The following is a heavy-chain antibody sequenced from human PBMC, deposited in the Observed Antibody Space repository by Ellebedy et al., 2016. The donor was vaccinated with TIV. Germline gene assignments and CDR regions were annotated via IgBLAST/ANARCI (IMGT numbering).Heavy chain of an antibody. V-gene: IGHV4-39*07. CDR1: GGSISSSSYY. CDR2: IYYSGST. Sequence: MPSETLSLTCTVSGGSISSSSYYRGWIRQPPGKGLEWIGSIYYSGSTYYKPSLKSRVTLSVDTSKNQFSLRLNSVTAADTAVYYCATSPGWDWYFDLWGRGTLVTVSS. D-gene: IGHD3-16*01. J-gene: IGHJ2*01. CDR3: ATSPGWDWYFDL.